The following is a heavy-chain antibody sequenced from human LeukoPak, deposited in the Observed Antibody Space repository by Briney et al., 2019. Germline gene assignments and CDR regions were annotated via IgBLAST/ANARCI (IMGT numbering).Heavy chain of an antibody. J-gene: IGHJ4*02. V-gene: IGHV4-4*09. CDR3: ARQGYGDRYYFDY. CDR2: MYSSGST. Sequence: PSETLSLTCTVSGDSISDYYWSWIRQPPGKGLEWIGYMYSSGSTNYNPSLKSRVTISVDTSKNQFSLKLTSVTAADAAVYYCARQGYGDRYYFDYWGQGTLVTVSS. D-gene: IGHD4-17*01. CDR1: GDSISDYY.